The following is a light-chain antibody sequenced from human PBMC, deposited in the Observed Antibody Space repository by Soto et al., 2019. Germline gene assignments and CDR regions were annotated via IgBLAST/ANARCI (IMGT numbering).Light chain of an antibody. Sequence: QSALTQPASVSGSPGQSITISCTGTSSDVGSYILVSWYQQHPGKAPKLMIYEVSKRPSGVSNRFSGSKSGNTASLTISWLQAEDEADYYCCSYAGSSTYVFGTGTKVTVL. J-gene: IGLJ1*01. CDR3: CSYAGSSTYV. CDR2: EVS. CDR1: SSDVGSYIL. V-gene: IGLV2-23*02.